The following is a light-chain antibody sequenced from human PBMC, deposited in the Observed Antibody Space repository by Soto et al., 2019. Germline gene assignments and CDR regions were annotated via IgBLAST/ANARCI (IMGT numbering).Light chain of an antibody. V-gene: IGKV3-20*01. CDR1: QTVSSSQ. Sequence: DIVLTQSPCTLSLSPGERATLSCRASQTVSSSQLAWYQQRPGQAPRLLIYGASTRATGIPYRFSGSGSGTDFSLTISRLEPEDFGVYYCQQYSSSTLTFGGGTKVEIK. CDR3: QQYSSSTLT. J-gene: IGKJ4*01. CDR2: GAS.